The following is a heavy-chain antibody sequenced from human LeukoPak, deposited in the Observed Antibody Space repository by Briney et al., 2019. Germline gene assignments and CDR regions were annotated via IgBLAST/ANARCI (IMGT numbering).Heavy chain of an antibody. V-gene: IGHV4-34*01. CDR3: ARHTYTMVRGVINYYYYYYMDV. D-gene: IGHD3-10*01. Sequence: GSLRLSCAASGFTFSGSAMHWVRQPPGKGLEWIGEINHSGSTNYNPSLKSRVTISVDTSKNQFSLKLSSVTAADTAVYYCARHTYTMVRGVINYYYYYYMDVWGKGTTVTISS. CDR2: INHSGST. J-gene: IGHJ6*03. CDR1: GFTFSGSA.